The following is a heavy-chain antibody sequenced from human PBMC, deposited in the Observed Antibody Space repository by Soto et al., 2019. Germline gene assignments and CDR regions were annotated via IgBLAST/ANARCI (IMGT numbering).Heavy chain of an antibody. CDR1: GFTFSSYA. CDR3: ARADYGSGSYFDY. CDR2: ISYDGSNK. V-gene: IGHV3-30-3*01. D-gene: IGHD3-10*01. Sequence: QVQLVESGRGVVQPGRSLRLSCAASGFTFSSYAMHWVRQAPGKGLEWVAVISYDGSNKYYADSVKGRFTISRDNSKNTLYLQMNSLRAEDTAVYYCARADYGSGSYFDYWGQGTLVTVSS. J-gene: IGHJ4*02.